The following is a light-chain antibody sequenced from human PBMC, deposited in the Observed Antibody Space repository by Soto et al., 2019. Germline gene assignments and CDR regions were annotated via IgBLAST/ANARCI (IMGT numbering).Light chain of an antibody. Sequence: IVLTQVPGTLSLSPGKGVTLSCRASQSIGSDSLAWYRQKVGQAPRLLIYGVSRRATGLPDRFSGGGSGTDFTLTITRREPQDSAVYYCQQYGTSPPTFGQGTRLEIK. CDR3: QQYGTSPPT. J-gene: IGKJ2*01. V-gene: IGKV3-20*01. CDR1: QSIGSDS. CDR2: GVS.